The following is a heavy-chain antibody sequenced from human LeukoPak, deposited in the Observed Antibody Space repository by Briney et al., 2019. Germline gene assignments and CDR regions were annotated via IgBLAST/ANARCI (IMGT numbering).Heavy chain of an antibody. Sequence: PSETLSLTCTVSGGSISSYYWSWVRQPPGKGLEWIGYIYYSGSTNYNPSLKSRVTISVDTSKNQFSLKLSSVTAADTAVYYCARRGRDGYSPWGQGTLVTVSS. CDR1: GGSISSYY. V-gene: IGHV4-59*01. CDR3: ARRGRDGYSP. CDR2: IYYSGST. J-gene: IGHJ5*02. D-gene: IGHD5-24*01.